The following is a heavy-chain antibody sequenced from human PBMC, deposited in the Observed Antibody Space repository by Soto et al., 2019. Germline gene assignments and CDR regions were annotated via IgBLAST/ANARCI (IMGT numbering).Heavy chain of an antibody. CDR2: IFHSGST. CDR3: ARQSSSGWYDHLGNYYYYYMDV. J-gene: IGHJ6*03. CDR1: GGSISSSSYY. V-gene: IGHV4-39*01. D-gene: IGHD6-19*01. Sequence: PSETLSLTCTVSGGSISSSSYYWGWIRQPPGKGLEWFGNIFHSGSTYYNPSLKSRVTISVDISKNQFSLKLSSVTAADTAVYYCARQSSSGWYDHLGNYYYYYMDVWGKGTTVTVSS.